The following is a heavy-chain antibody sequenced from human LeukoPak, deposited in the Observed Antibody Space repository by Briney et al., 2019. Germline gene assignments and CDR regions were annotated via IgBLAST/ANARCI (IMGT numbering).Heavy chain of an antibody. Sequence: VASVKVSCKASGCTCTGYYMHWVRQAPGQGLEWMGRINPNSGGANYAQKFQGRVTMTRDTSISTAYMELSRLRSDDTAVYYCARPRRGSSWYDYGGQGTLVTVSS. D-gene: IGHD6-13*01. CDR1: GCTCTGYY. CDR3: ARPRRGSSWYDY. V-gene: IGHV1-2*06. CDR2: INPNSGGA. J-gene: IGHJ4*02.